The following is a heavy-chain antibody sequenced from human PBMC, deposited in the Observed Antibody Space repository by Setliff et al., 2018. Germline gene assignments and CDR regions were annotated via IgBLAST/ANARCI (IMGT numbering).Heavy chain of an antibody. V-gene: IGHV3-11*04. CDR1: GFTFSAYY. Sequence: GGSPRLSCATSGFTFSAYYMSWIRQTPGKGLEWVAYISSSGSLIYYPDSVKGRFTISRDNAKNSLYLQMNSLRAEDTAVYYCARGLGYSSTWYSHEGFNIWGQGTMVTVSS. J-gene: IGHJ3*02. CDR3: ARGLGYSSTWYSHEGFNI. CDR2: ISSSGSLI. D-gene: IGHD6-13*01.